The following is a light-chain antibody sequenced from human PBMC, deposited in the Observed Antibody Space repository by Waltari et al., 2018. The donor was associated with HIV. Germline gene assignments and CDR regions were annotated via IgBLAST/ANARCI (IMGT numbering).Light chain of an antibody. V-gene: IGLV2-23*02. CDR1: SRDVGSYNL. Sequence: QSALTHPASVSGSPGQSITISCTGTSRDVGSYNLVSWYQQHPGKAPKLMIYEVSKRPSGVSNRFSCSKSGNTASLTISGLQAEDEADYYCCSYAGSSTWVFGGGTKLTVL. CDR2: EVS. CDR3: CSYAGSSTWV. J-gene: IGLJ3*02.